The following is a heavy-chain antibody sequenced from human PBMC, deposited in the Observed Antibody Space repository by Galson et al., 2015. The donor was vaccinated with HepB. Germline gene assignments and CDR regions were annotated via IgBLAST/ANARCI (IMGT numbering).Heavy chain of an antibody. Sequence: SVKVSCKASGYTFTGYYMHWVRQAPGQGLEWMGWINPNSGGTNYAQKFQGWVTMTRDTSISTAYMELSRLRSDDTAVYYCARAHDQRKDSSGSSWYFDLWGRGTLVTVSS. D-gene: IGHD3-22*01. J-gene: IGHJ2*01. V-gene: IGHV1-2*04. CDR1: GYTFTGYY. CDR2: INPNSGGT. CDR3: ARAHDQRKDSSGSSWYFDL.